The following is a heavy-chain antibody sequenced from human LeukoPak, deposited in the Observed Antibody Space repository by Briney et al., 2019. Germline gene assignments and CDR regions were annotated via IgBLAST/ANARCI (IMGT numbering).Heavy chain of an antibody. D-gene: IGHD6-19*01. CDR1: GFTFSSYW. V-gene: IGHV3-74*01. J-gene: IGHJ4*02. CDR2: INSDGSST. CDR3: ARTPAGWYIDY. Sequence: GGSLRLSCAASGFTFSSYWMHWVRQAPGKGLVWVSRINSDGSSTSYADSVKGRFTISRDNAKNTLYLQMNSLRAEDTAVYYCARTPAGWYIDYWGQGTLVTVSS.